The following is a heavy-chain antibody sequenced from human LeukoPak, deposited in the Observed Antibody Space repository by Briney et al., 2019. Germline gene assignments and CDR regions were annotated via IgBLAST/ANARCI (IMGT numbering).Heavy chain of an antibody. V-gene: IGHV3-21*01. CDR3: ARDHQPYYDFWSGYYYMDV. CDR2: ISSSSSYI. Sequence: GGSLRLSCAASGFTFSSYSMNWVRQAPGKGLEWVSSISSSSSYIYYADSVKGRFTISRDNAKNSLYLQMNSLRAEDTAVYYCARDHQPYYDFWSGYYYMDVWGKGTTVTVSS. D-gene: IGHD3-3*01. J-gene: IGHJ6*03. CDR1: GFTFSSYS.